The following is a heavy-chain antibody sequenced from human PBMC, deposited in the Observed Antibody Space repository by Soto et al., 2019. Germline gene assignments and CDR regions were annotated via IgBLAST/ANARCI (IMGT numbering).Heavy chain of an antibody. V-gene: IGHV3-33*01. CDR2: IWYDGSNK. CDR3: ARSGEWRAADY. Sequence: QVQLVESGGGVVQPGRSLRLSCAASGFTFSSYGMQWVRQAPGKGLEWVAVIWYDGSNKYYADSVKGRFTISRDNSKNTLYLQMNSLRAEDTAVYYCARSGEWRAADYWGQGTLVTVSS. D-gene: IGHD4-17*01. CDR1: GFTFSSYG. J-gene: IGHJ4*02.